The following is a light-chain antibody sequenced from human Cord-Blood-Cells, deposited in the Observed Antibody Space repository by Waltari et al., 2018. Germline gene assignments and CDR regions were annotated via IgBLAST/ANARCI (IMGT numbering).Light chain of an antibody. CDR2: DVS. CDR3: SSYTSSSTQ. Sequence: QSALTQPASVSGSPGQSITISCTGTSSDVGGYNYLSWYQQHPGKAPKLLIYDVSNRPSGVSNRFSGSKSGNTASLTISGLQAEDEADYYCSSYTSSSTQFGGGTKLTVL. CDR1: SSDVGGYNY. J-gene: IGLJ2*01. V-gene: IGLV2-14*01.